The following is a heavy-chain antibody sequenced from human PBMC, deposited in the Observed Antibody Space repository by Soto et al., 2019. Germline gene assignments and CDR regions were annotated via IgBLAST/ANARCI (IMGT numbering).Heavy chain of an antibody. Sequence: EVQLLESGGGLVQPGGSLRLSCAASGFTFSSYAMNWVRQAPGKGLEWVSVISGSGGSTSYADSVKGRFTISRDNSKNTLYLQMNSLSAEDTAVYYCASRSSGWYFDYWGQGTLVTVSS. D-gene: IGHD6-19*01. CDR3: ASRSSGWYFDY. CDR2: ISGSGGST. V-gene: IGHV3-23*01. CDR1: GFTFSSYA. J-gene: IGHJ4*02.